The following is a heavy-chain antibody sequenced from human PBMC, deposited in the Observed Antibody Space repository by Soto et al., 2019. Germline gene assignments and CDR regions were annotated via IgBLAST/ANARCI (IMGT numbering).Heavy chain of an antibody. CDR1: GDSISAYS. V-gene: IGHV4-34*01. Sequence: SETLSLTCTVSGDSISAYSWSWVRQPPGTGLEWIGEINHSGSTNYNPSLKSRVTISVDTSKNQFSLKLTSVTAADTAVYYCARDKITGLFDYWGQGTLVTVSS. J-gene: IGHJ4*02. CDR3: ARDKITGLFDY. D-gene: IGHD2-8*02. CDR2: INHSGST.